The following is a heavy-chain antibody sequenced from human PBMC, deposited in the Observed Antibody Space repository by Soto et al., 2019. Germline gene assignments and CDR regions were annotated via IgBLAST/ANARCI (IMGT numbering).Heavy chain of an antibody. CDR3: ARIRLLWFGNDAFDI. CDR2: INHSGST. J-gene: IGHJ3*02. Sequence: QVQLQQWGAGLLKPSETLSLTCAVYGGSFSGYYWSWIRQPPGKGLEWIGEINHSGSTNYNPSLKSRVTISVDTSKNQVALKLSSVTAADTAVYYCARIRLLWFGNDAFDIWGQGTMVSVSS. D-gene: IGHD3-10*01. V-gene: IGHV4-34*01. CDR1: GGSFSGYY.